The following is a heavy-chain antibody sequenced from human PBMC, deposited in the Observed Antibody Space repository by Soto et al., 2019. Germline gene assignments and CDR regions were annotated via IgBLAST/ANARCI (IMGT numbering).Heavy chain of an antibody. J-gene: IGHJ4*02. CDR2: IYYSGST. Sequence: SETLSLTCTVSGGSISSYYWTWIRQPPGKGLEWIGYIYYSGSTNYNPSLKSRVTISVDTSKNQFSLKVSSVTVADTAVYFCARDKDGDYDYWGQGSLVTVS. V-gene: IGHV4-59*01. D-gene: IGHD4-17*01. CDR3: ARDKDGDYDY. CDR1: GGSISSYY.